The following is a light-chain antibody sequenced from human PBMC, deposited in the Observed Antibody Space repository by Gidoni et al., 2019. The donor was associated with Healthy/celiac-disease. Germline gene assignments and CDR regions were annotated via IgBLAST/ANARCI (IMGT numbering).Light chain of an antibody. V-gene: IGKV3-20*01. CDR3: QQYGSSQWT. CDR2: GAS. J-gene: IGKJ1*01. Sequence: EMVLTQSPGTLSLSPGERATLSCRASQSVSSSYLAWYQQKPGQAPRLLIYGASSRATGIPDRFSGSVSGTNFTLTISRLEPEDFAVYYCQQYGSSQWTFGQGTKVEIK. CDR1: QSVSSSY.